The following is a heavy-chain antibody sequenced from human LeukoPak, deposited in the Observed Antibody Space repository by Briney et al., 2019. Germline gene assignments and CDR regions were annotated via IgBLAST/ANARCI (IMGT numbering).Heavy chain of an antibody. CDR1: GITSSSNY. Sequence: GGSLRLSCVVFGITSSSNYLSWVRLAPGKGLEWVAVIHSGGSTNYADSVKGRFTISRDNSRNTLYLQMNSLRGQGTALYYCAASTSNKDFDFWGQGTLVTVSS. CDR3: AASTSNKDFDF. D-gene: IGHD2-15*01. CDR2: IHSGGST. V-gene: IGHV3-66*02. J-gene: IGHJ4*02.